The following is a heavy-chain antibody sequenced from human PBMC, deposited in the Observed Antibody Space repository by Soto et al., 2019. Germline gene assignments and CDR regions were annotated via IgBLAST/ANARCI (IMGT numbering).Heavy chain of an antibody. Sequence: GGSLRLSCAASGFTFSSYSMNWVRQAPGKGLEWVAVISYDGSNKYYADSVKGRFTISRDNSKNTLYLQMNSLRAEDTAVYYCAKDHLGYCSSTSCYRYYYYMDVWGKGTTVTVSS. J-gene: IGHJ6*03. CDR3: AKDHLGYCSSTSCYRYYYYMDV. CDR2: ISYDGSNK. D-gene: IGHD2-2*02. CDR1: GFTFSSYS. V-gene: IGHV3-30*18.